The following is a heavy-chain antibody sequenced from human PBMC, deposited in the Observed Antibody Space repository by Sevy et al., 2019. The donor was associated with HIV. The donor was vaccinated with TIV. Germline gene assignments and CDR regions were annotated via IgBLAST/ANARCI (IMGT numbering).Heavy chain of an antibody. Sequence: ASVKVSCKTSGYAFSGYYMNWVRQAPGQGLEWMGWINPNSGATTSAQKFQGRVSMTRDTSISTAYLELNSLRSDDTALYYCARVDRGGLYPPGLAYWGQGTLVTVSS. D-gene: IGHD2-15*01. CDR3: ARVDRGGLYPPGLAY. J-gene: IGHJ4*02. CDR2: INPNSGAT. CDR1: GYAFSGYY. V-gene: IGHV1-2*02.